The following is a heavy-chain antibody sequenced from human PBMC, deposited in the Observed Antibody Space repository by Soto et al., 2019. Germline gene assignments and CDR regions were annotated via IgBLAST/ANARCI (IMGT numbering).Heavy chain of an antibody. Sequence: EVQLVESGGGLVQPGGSLRLSCAASGFTFSSYSMNWVRQAPGKGLEWVSYISSSSSTIYYADSVKGRFTISRDNAKNSLYLQMNSLRAEETAVYYCARDTYGSGSYYNVFDYWGQGTLVTVSS. CDR2: ISSSSSTI. CDR3: ARDTYGSGSYYNVFDY. D-gene: IGHD3-10*01. V-gene: IGHV3-48*01. J-gene: IGHJ4*02. CDR1: GFTFSSYS.